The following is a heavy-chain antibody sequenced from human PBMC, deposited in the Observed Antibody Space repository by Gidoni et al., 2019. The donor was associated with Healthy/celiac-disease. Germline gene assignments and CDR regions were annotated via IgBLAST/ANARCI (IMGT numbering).Heavy chain of an antibody. Sequence: EVQLVASGGGLVQPGGSLRLSCSASGFTFSSYDMHWVRQATGKGLEWVSAIGTAGDTYYPGSVKGRFTIARENAKNSLYLKMNSLRAEDTAVYYCARRKEWAYGWDVWGQGTTVTVSS. D-gene: IGHD3-3*01. CDR1: GFTFSSYD. V-gene: IGHV3-13*01. J-gene: IGHJ6*02. CDR3: ARRKEWAYGWDV. CDR2: IGTAGDT.